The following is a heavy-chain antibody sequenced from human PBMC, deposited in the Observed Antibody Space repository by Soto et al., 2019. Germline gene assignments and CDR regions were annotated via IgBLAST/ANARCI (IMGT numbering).Heavy chain of an antibody. CDR3: ARHLTYCSAGSCYSDFPYYGMDV. Sequence: SETLSLTCTVSGGTISSSSYYWGWIRHPPGKGLEWIGSIFYSGSTYYNPSLKRRVTISVDTSKNQFSLKLSSVTAADTAVYYCARHLTYCSAGSCYSDFPYYGMDVWGQGTTVS. D-gene: IGHD2-15*01. J-gene: IGHJ6*02. CDR1: GGTISSSSYY. V-gene: IGHV4-39*01. CDR2: IFYSGST.